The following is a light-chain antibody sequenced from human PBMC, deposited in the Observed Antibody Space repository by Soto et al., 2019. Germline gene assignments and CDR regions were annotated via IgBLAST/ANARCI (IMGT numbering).Light chain of an antibody. CDR1: QSISSRH. CDR3: QQHDDWPLT. V-gene: IGKV3-15*01. J-gene: IGKJ5*01. Sequence: EIVMTQSPATLSVSPGESATLSCRASQSISSRHLAWYQQKPGQAPRLLIYGASTRATGIPARFSGSGSGTEFTLTISILQSEDFALYYCQQHDDWPLTFGQGTRLEIK. CDR2: GAS.